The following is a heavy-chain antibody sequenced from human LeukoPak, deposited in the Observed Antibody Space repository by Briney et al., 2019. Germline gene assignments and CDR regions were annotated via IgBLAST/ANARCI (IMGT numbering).Heavy chain of an antibody. J-gene: IGHJ4*02. D-gene: IGHD5-18*01. Sequence: PSETLSLTCAVYGGSFSGYYWSWIRQPPGKGLEWIGEINHSGSTNYNPSLKSRVTISVDTSKNQFSLKLSSVTAADTAVYYRARRSGYSYVDYWGQGTLVTVSS. CDR3: ARRSGYSYVDY. CDR2: INHSGST. V-gene: IGHV4-34*01. CDR1: GGSFSGYY.